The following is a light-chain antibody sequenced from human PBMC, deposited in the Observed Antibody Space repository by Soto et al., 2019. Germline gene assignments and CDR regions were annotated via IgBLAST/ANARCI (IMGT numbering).Light chain of an antibody. Sequence: EVVLTQSPATLSLSPGDRATLSFRASQSVNNFLAWYQQKPGQTPRLLIYDASKRATGIPGRFSGSGSGTDFTLTISSLEPEDFAVYYCQQRDDWVSFGGGTKVDI. V-gene: IGKV3-11*01. J-gene: IGKJ4*01. CDR1: QSVNNF. CDR3: QQRDDWVS. CDR2: DAS.